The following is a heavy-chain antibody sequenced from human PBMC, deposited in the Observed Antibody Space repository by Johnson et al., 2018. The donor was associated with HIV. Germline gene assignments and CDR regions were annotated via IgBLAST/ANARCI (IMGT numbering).Heavy chain of an antibody. CDR2: IKTDGSNT. V-gene: IGHV3-74*01. D-gene: IGHD2-15*01. Sequence: VQLVESGGGLVQPGGSLRLSCAASGFTFSRYWMSWVRQAPGKGLMWVSNIKTDGSNTNYADSVKGRFTISRDNAKNTVYLQMDSLRAEDTAVYYCARDHLRRSHAFDIWGQGTMVTVSS. J-gene: IGHJ3*02. CDR3: ARDHLRRSHAFDI. CDR1: GFTFSRYW.